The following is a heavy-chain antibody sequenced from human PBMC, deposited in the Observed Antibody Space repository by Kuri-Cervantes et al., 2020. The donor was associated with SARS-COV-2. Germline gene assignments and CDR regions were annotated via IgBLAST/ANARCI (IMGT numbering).Heavy chain of an antibody. CDR3: ARGGRGSSSEWFDP. D-gene: IGHD6-6*01. CDR2: ISSSSSTI. Sequence: GESLKISCAASGFTFSSYSMNWVRQAPGKGLEWVSYISSSSSTIYYADSVKGRFTISRDNAKNSLYLQMNSLRAEDTAVYYCARGGRGSSSEWFDPWGQGTLVTVSS. V-gene: IGHV3-48*01. J-gene: IGHJ5*02. CDR1: GFTFSSYS.